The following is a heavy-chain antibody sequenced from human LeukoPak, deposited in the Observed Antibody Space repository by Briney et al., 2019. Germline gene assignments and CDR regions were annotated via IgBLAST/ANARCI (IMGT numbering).Heavy chain of an antibody. CDR3: ARVDTVTTDFDY. CDR1: GGTFSSYA. Sequence: SVKVSCKASGGTFSSYAISWVRQAPGQGLEWMGGIIPIFGTANYAQKFQGRVTMTRDTSTSTVYMELSSLRSEDTAVYYCARVDTVTTDFDYWGQGTLVTVS. CDR2: IIPIFGTA. D-gene: IGHD4-17*01. V-gene: IGHV1-69*05. J-gene: IGHJ4*02.